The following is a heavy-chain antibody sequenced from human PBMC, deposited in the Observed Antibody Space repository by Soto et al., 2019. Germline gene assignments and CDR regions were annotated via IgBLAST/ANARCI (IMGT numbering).Heavy chain of an antibody. CDR1: GDSITSVGYS. J-gene: IGHJ6*02. Sequence: QLQLQESGSGLVKPSQTLSLTCAVSGDSITSVGYSWSWIRQPPGKALEWIGYIYHTGTTYYTAALKSRVTMSLDRSKNQISLSLNSVTAADTAVYYCAATVFGEYSHYALDVWGQGTTVTVSS. CDR3: AATVFGEYSHYALDV. CDR2: IYHTGTT. D-gene: IGHD3-3*01. V-gene: IGHV4-30-2*01.